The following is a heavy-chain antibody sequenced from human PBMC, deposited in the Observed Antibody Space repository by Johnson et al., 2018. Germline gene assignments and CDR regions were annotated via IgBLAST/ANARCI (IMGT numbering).Heavy chain of an antibody. CDR1: GFTFSDYC. V-gene: IGHV3-11*04. Sequence: QVQLVQSGGGLVQPGGSLRLSCAASGFTFSDYCMTWIRQAPGKAPEWVSSITATATTIYYADSVKGRFTVSRDNAKNSLYWQMNGLRVEDTAVYYCARDPRYDLLFLDVWGKGTTVTVSS. CDR3: ARDPRYDLLFLDV. CDR2: ITATATTI. D-gene: IGHD5-12*01. J-gene: IGHJ6*04.